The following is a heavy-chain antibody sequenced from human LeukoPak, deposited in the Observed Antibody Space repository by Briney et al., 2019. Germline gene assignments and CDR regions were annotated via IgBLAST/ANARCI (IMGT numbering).Heavy chain of an antibody. V-gene: IGHV4-39*07. J-gene: IGHJ4*02. CDR1: GGSITSYY. CDR2: IYYSGST. Sequence: PSETLSLTCTVSGGSITSYYWSWIRQPPGQGQEWIGSIYYSGSTYYNPSLKSRVTISVDTSKNQFSLKLSSVTAADTAVYYCAREGRDYGYYFDYWGQGTLVTVSS. D-gene: IGHD4-17*01. CDR3: AREGRDYGYYFDY.